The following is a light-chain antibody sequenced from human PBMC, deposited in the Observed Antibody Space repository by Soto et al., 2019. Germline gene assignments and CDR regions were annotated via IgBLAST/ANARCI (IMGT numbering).Light chain of an antibody. CDR1: SSNIGGNP. CDR2: TNN. CDR3: AAWDDSLNGYV. V-gene: IGLV1-44*01. J-gene: IGLJ1*01. Sequence: QSVLTQPPSASGTPGQRVTISCSGGSSNIGGNPVNWYQQLPGAAPTLLIYTNNKRPSGVPDRISGSKSGTSAALAISGLQSGDEDDYYCAAWDDSLNGYVLGTGTKLTVL.